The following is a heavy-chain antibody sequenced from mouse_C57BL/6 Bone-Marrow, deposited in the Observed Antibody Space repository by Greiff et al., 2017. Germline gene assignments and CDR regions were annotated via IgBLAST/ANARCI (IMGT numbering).Heavy chain of an antibody. V-gene: IGHV14-4*01. CDR3: TTRLGYAMDY. Sequence: VQLQQSGAELVRPGASVKLSCTASGFNIKDDYMHWVKQRPEQGLEWIGWIDPENGDTEYASKFQGKATITADTSSNTAYLQLSSLTSEDTAVYYCTTRLGYAMDYWGQGTSVTVAS. CDR1: GFNIKDDY. D-gene: IGHD2-14*01. J-gene: IGHJ4*01. CDR2: IDPENGDT.